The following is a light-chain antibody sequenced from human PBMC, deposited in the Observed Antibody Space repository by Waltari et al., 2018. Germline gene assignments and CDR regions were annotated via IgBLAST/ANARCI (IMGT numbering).Light chain of an antibody. V-gene: IGLV1-40*01. CDR1: RPNPGAGHY. Sequence: QSVPTQPPSVSGAPGQTVPIAPTRSRPNPGAGHYAPWDPQLPRAAPKLLLYGSTSRPLGVPDRFFGSTSGTSASLAITGLQAEDEADYYCQSYDTSLRVVFGGGTKLTVL. CDR3: QSYDTSLRVV. J-gene: IGLJ3*02. CDR2: GST.